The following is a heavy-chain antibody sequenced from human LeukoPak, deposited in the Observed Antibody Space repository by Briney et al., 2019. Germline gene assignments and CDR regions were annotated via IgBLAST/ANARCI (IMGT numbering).Heavy chain of an antibody. CDR2: ISYDGSNK. V-gene: IGHV3-30-3*01. CDR1: GFTFSSYA. CDR3: ARGTPSSSGWLYYGMDV. J-gene: IGHJ6*02. D-gene: IGHD6-19*01. Sequence: GGSLRLSRAASGFTFSSYAMHWVRQAPGKGLEWVAVISYDGSNKYYADSVKGRFTISRDNSKNTLYLQMNSLRAEDTAVYYCARGTPSSSGWLYYGMDVWGQGTTVTVSS.